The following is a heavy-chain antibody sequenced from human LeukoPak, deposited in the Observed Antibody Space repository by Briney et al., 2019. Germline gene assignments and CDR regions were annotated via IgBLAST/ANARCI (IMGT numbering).Heavy chain of an antibody. V-gene: IGHV1-69*01. D-gene: IGHD3-16*01. CDR2: IIPIFGTA. Sequence: GASVKVSCKASGGTFSSYAISWVRQAPGQGLEWMGGIIPIFGTANYAQKFQGRVTITADESTSTAYMELSSLRSEDTAVYYCARGASLAAYWNGMDVWGQGTTVTVSS. CDR3: ARGASLAAYWNGMDV. CDR1: GGTFSSYA. J-gene: IGHJ6*02.